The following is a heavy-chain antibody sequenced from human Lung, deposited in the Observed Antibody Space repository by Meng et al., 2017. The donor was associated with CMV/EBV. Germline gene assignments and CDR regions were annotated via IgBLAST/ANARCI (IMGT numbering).Heavy chain of an antibody. Sequence: GASLKISCAGSGFSVSENYVSWVRQAPGKGLSWVSVIYGDGKTYYSDSVVGRFTVSRDNSRNTVFLQMNNLGADDTAKYFCARGSVYFDRWGQGTLVNVSS. CDR3: ARGSVYFDR. J-gene: IGHJ4*02. CDR2: IYGDGKT. V-gene: IGHV3-53*01. CDR1: GFSVSENY. D-gene: IGHD5/OR15-5a*01.